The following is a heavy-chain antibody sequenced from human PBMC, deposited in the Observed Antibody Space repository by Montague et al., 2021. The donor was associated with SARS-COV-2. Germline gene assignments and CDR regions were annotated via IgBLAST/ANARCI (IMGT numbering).Heavy chain of an antibody. V-gene: IGHV4-59*02. Sequence: SETLSLTCAVSGVSVKNYYWSWIRQPPGKGLEWIGYVHYSGKTKSNPSLQNRIGISLDASKNQFYLSLTSVTSADAAVYYCARRHISTMYGYSWFDPWGRGTLVTVSS. CDR2: VHYSGKT. CDR1: GVSVKNYY. J-gene: IGHJ5*02. D-gene: IGHD2-8*01. CDR3: ARRHISTMYGYSWFDP.